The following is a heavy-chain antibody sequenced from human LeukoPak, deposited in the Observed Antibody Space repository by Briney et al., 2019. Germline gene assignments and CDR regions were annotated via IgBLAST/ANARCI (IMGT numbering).Heavy chain of an antibody. CDR1: GFTFDYYG. D-gene: IGHD3-16*01. J-gene: IGHJ4*02. Sequence: PGGSLRLSCAASGFTFDYYGMSWVRQAPGKGLEWVSGINWNGGSTGYVDSVKGRFTISRYNAKNSLHLQMNSLRGEDTALYHCARDLDYGADNRGQGTLVTVSS. CDR3: ARDLDYGADN. V-gene: IGHV3-20*01. CDR2: INWNGGST.